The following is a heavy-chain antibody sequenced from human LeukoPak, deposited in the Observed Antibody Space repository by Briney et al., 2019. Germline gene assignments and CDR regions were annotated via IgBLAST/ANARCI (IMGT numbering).Heavy chain of an antibody. J-gene: IGHJ4*02. Sequence: SGGSLRLSCAASGFTFSSYGMHWVRQAPGKGLEWVAFIRYDGSNKYYADSVKGRFTIFRDNSKNTLYLQMNSLRAEDTAVYYCAKDRTEYYDSSLDYWGQGTLVTVSS. CDR1: GFTFSSYG. V-gene: IGHV3-30*02. CDR2: IRYDGSNK. D-gene: IGHD3-22*01. CDR3: AKDRTEYYDSSLDY.